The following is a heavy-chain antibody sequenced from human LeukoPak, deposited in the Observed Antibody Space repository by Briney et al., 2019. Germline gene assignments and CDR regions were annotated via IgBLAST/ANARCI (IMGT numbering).Heavy chain of an antibody. Sequence: SETLSLTCTVSGGSISSSSYYWGWIRQPPGKGLEWIGSIYYSGSTYYNPSLKSRVTISVDTFKNQFSLKLSSVTAADTAVYYCARQDGVSGSYLFDPWGQGTLVTVSS. V-gene: IGHV4-39*01. CDR2: IYYSGST. J-gene: IGHJ5*02. D-gene: IGHD1-26*01. CDR1: GGSISSSSYY. CDR3: ARQDGVSGSYLFDP.